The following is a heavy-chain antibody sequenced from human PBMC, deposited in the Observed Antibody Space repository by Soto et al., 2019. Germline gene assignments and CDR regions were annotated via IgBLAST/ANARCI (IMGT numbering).Heavy chain of an antibody. CDR1: GFTFNSYW. Sequence: EVQLVESGGGLVQPGGSLRLSCAASGFTFNSYWMTWVRQAPGKGLEWVANIKQDGSEKYYVDSVKGRFTISRDNAKNALYLKMSSRRAEETGVYCCARGWGLDPWGQGTLVTVSS. CDR2: IKQDGSEK. CDR3: ARGWGLDP. V-gene: IGHV3-7*04. D-gene: IGHD1-26*01. J-gene: IGHJ5*02.